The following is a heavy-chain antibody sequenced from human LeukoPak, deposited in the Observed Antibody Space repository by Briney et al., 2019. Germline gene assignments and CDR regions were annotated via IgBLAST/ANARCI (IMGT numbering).Heavy chain of an antibody. V-gene: IGHV3-20*04. D-gene: IGHD3-10*01. CDR1: GFKFDDYG. Sequence: PGGSLRLSCTASGFKFDDYGMTWVRQAPGKGLEWVSDINWNGDSRGYAHSVRGRFTISRDNSKNTLYLQMNSLRAEDTAIYYCVRSLVRGVLYFQHWGQGTLVTVSS. CDR3: VRSLVRGVLYFQH. CDR2: INWNGDSR. J-gene: IGHJ1*01.